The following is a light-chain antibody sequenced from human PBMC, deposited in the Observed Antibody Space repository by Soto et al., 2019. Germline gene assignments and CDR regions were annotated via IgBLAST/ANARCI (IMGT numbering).Light chain of an antibody. Sequence: QSALTQPASVSGSPGQSITISCTGTSSDVGGYNYVSWYQQHPGKAPKLMIYDVSNRPSGVSNRFSGSKSGNTASLTISGLQAEDEADYYCNSYTSSSTYDFGTGTKVTV. J-gene: IGLJ1*01. CDR3: NSYTSSSTYD. V-gene: IGLV2-14*01. CDR1: SSDVGGYNY. CDR2: DVS.